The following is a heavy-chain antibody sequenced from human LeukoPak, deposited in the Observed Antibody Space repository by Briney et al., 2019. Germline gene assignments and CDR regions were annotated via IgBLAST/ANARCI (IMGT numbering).Heavy chain of an antibody. V-gene: IGHV3-23*01. J-gene: IGHJ6*02. CDR1: RMASSNST. Sequence: GGSLRLSCVPSRMASSNSTLSCVREAPREGLGWVSTITKSGDQARYADSVRGLFTISRDIFKNTLYLQMNSLRAEDTAVDFCAREGALYDYYAMDVWGQGTTVTVSS. CDR3: AREGALYDYYAMDV. CDR2: ITKSGDQA.